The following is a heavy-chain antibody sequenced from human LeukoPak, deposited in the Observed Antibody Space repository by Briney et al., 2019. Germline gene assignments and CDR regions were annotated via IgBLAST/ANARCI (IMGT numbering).Heavy chain of an antibody. Sequence: ASVKVSCKASGYSFSSHTMNWVRQAPAQGLEWMGWINTKTGDPIYAHGFRGRFVFSLDTSVTTAYLEISSLKAEDTAVYFCARGRFGEAASGDSWGQGTLVTVSS. V-gene: IGHV7-4-1*02. CDR3: ARGRFGEAASGDS. CDR1: GYSFSSHT. D-gene: IGHD3-10*01. CDR2: INTKTGDP. J-gene: IGHJ4*02.